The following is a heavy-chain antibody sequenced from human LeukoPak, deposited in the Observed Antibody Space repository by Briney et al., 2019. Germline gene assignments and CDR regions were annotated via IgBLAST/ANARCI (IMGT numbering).Heavy chain of an antibody. CDR1: GFTFSKYA. Sequence: GGSLSLSCAASGFTFSKYAMNWVRQAPGKGLDWVAFVRYDGTITYYAESVRGRFTIARDNSKNTLYLHMNSLRPEDSAVYYCAKEMGSFTRFGVVIGADEVSDIWGQGTMVTVSS. CDR2: VRYDGTIT. J-gene: IGHJ3*02. V-gene: IGHV3-30*02. D-gene: IGHD3-3*01. CDR3: AKEMGSFTRFGVVIGADEVSDI.